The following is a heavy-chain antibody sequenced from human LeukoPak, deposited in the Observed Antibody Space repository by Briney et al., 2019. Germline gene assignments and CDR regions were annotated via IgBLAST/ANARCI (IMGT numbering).Heavy chain of an antibody. D-gene: IGHD5/OR15-5a*01. V-gene: IGHV3-30*03. Sequence: GGSLRLSCAASGFIFSNHDMHWVRQAPGKGLEWVAVISYDGSNTFYADSVKGRFTISRDNSKNTLYLQMNSLRAGGTAVYYCATRPSSVYHLGYYWGQGTLVTVSS. CDR1: GFIFSNHD. CDR2: ISYDGSNT. J-gene: IGHJ4*02. CDR3: ATRPSSVYHLGYY.